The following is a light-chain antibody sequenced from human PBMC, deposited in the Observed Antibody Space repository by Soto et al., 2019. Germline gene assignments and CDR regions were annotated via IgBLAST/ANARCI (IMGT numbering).Light chain of an antibody. Sequence: QSALTQPASVSGSPGQSITISCTXXSSXVGGYNYVSWYQQHPGKAPKLMIYEVSNRPSGVSNRFSGSKSGNTASLTISGLQAEDEADYYCSSYTSSSPYVFGTGTKVTVL. J-gene: IGLJ1*01. CDR1: SSXVGGYNY. CDR3: SSYTSSSPYV. CDR2: EVS. V-gene: IGLV2-14*01.